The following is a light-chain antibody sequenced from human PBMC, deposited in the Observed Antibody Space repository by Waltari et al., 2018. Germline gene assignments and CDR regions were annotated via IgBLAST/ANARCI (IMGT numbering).Light chain of an antibody. V-gene: IGKV3-20*01. CDR3: QQYDVSPLT. J-gene: IGKJ4*01. CDR1: QTVRTTY. Sequence: EIVLTPSPGTLSLSPGERATLSCRARQTVRTTYLAWYQQKPVQAPTLLIYGASSRATGIPDRFSGSGSGTDFSLTISSLEPEDFAVYYCQQYDVSPLTFGGGTKVEIK. CDR2: GAS.